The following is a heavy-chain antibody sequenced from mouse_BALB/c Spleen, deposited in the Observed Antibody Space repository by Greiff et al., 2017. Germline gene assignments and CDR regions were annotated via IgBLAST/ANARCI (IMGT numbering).Heavy chain of an antibody. J-gene: IGHJ4*01. CDR2: INSNGGST. Sequence: EVHLVESGGGLVQPGGSLKLSCAASGFTFSSYGMSWVRQTPDKRLELVATINSNGGSTYYPDSVKGRFTISRDNAKNTLYLQMSSLKSEDTAMYYCARDGGLWLRDYAMDYWGQGTSVTVSS. V-gene: IGHV5-6-3*01. CDR3: ARDGGLWLRDYAMDY. CDR1: GFTFSSYG. D-gene: IGHD2-2*01.